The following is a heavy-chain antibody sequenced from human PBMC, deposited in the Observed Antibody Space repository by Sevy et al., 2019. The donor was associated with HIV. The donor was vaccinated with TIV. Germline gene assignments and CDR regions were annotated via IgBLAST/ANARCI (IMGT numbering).Heavy chain of an antibody. D-gene: IGHD6-13*01. J-gene: IGHJ5*02. Sequence: SETLSLTCTVSGGSISSSSYYWGWIRQPPGKGLEWIGSIYYSGSTYYNPSLKSRVTISVDTSKNQFSLKLSSVTAADTAVYYCARRRIAAAGTEQNNWFDPWGQGTLVTVSS. CDR3: ARRRIAAAGTEQNNWFDP. V-gene: IGHV4-39*01. CDR1: GGSISSSSYY. CDR2: IYYSGST.